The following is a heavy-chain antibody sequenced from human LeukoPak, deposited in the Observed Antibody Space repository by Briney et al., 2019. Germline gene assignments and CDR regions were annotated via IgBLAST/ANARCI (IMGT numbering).Heavy chain of an antibody. CDR1: GLTGSHNY. J-gene: IGHJ5*02. CDR3: IVFGDSNH. Sequence: GGSLRLSCAASGLTGSHNYVSWVRQAPGKGLEWVSAIHTSGDTCYADSVKGRFTVSRDTSKNTLYLQINSLRVEDTAVYYCIVFGDSNHWGQGTLVTVSS. CDR2: IHTSGDT. V-gene: IGHV3-53*01. D-gene: IGHD4-17*01.